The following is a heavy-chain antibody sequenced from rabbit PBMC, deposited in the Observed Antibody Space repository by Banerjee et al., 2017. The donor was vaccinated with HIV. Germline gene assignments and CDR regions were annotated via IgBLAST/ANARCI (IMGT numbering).Heavy chain of an antibody. CDR2: IDPVFGST. CDR3: ARNAGYANAGDAYFKL. CDR1: GFDFSSYG. D-gene: IGHD6-1*01. J-gene: IGHJ4*01. Sequence: QSLEESGGDLVKPGASLTLTCKASGFDFSSYGVSWVRQAPGKGLEWIGYIDPVFGSTYYASWVKGRFTISKTSTTTVALQMTSLTAADTATYFCARNAGYANAGDAYFKLWGQGTLVTVS. V-gene: IGHV1S40*01.